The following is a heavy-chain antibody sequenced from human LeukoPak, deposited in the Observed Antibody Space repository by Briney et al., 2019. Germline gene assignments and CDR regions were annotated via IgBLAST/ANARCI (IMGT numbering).Heavy chain of an antibody. D-gene: IGHD3-10*01. CDR1: GGSISSYY. CDR3: ARHGGRILWFGEHNWFDP. CDR2: IYYSGST. V-gene: IGHV4-59*08. Sequence: PSETLSLTCTVSGGSISSYYWSWIRQPPGKGLEWIGYIYYSGSTNYNPSLKSRVTISVDTSKNQFSLKLSSVTAADTAVYYCARHGGRILWFGEHNWFDPWGQGTLVTVSS. J-gene: IGHJ5*02.